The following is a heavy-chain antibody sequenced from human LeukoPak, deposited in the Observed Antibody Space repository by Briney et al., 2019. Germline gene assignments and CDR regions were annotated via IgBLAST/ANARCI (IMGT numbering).Heavy chain of an antibody. V-gene: IGHV3-43*01. Sequence: GGSLRLSCAASGFTFDDDTMHWVGEAPGKGVEGGSLISWDGGRRYYAESVKGRFTISRDNSKNSLYLQINSLSTEHTALYYCAKAGYCSSTSCFTYYYYYMDVWGKGTTVTVSS. D-gene: IGHD2-2*01. CDR3: AKAGYCSSTSCFTYYYYYMDV. CDR1: GFTFDDDT. CDR2: ISWDGGRR. J-gene: IGHJ6*03.